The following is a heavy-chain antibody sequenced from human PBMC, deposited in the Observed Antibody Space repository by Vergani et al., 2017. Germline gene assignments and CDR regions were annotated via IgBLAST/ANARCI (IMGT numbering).Heavy chain of an antibody. CDR1: GFTFTSSA. CDR3: AASPLVWFGELLQNYYYYGMDV. D-gene: IGHD3-10*01. J-gene: IGHJ6*02. CDR2: IVVGSGNT. V-gene: IGHV1-58*02. Sequence: QMQLVQSGPEVKKPGTSVKVSCKASGFTFTSSAMQWVRQARGQRLEWIGWIVVGSGNTNYAQKFQERVTITRDMSTSTAYMELSSLRSEDTAVYYCAASPLVWFGELLQNYYYYGMDVWGQGTTVTVSS.